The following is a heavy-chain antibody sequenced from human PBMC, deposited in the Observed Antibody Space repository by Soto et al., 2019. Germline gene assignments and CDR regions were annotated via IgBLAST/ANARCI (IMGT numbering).Heavy chain of an antibody. CDR3: ARARGFNWFDP. D-gene: IGHD3-10*01. J-gene: IGHJ5*02. CDR2: IHYSGTT. Sequence: TXXLTWTFSGDSIKSGSYYWSWLRQPPGEGLEWIAYIHYSGTTYYNPSLRSRLSISVDTSKNQFSLKLRSVTAADTAVYFCARARGFNWFDPWGRGTLVTVSS. CDR1: GDSIKSGSYY. V-gene: IGHV4-30-4*01.